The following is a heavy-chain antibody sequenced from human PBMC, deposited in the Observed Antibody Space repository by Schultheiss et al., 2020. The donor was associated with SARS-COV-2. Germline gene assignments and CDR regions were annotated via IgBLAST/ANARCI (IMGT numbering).Heavy chain of an antibody. V-gene: IGHV3-30*01. D-gene: IGHD3-22*01. J-gene: IGHJ4*02. CDR1: GFTFSSYA. CDR2: ISYDGSNK. CDR3: ARDSGYYSPTYYFDY. Sequence: GGSLRLSCEASGFTFSSYAMHWVRQAPGKGLEWVAVISYDGSNKYYADSVKGRFTISRDNSKNTLYLQMNSLRAEDTAVYYCARDSGYYSPTYYFDYWGQGTLVTVSS.